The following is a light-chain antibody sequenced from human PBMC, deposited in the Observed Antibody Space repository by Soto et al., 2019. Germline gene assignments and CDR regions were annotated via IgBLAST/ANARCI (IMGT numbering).Light chain of an antibody. CDR2: GAS. J-gene: IGKJ1*01. CDR3: KQYGSSPWT. V-gene: IGKV3-20*01. CDR1: QRVSSNS. Sequence: IVLTPSPGAPFLSPGEKATPSCRARQRVSSNSLAWYQQKPGQAPRPLIYGASSRATGIPDRFSGSGAGTDFTLTISRLESADFAGYYCKQYGSSPWTFGQGPKVDI.